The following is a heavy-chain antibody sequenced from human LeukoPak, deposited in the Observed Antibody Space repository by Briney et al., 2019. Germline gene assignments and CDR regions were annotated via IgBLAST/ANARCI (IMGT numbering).Heavy chain of an antibody. D-gene: IGHD1-26*01. V-gene: IGHV3-23*01. CDR1: RLTYKRYS. CDR2: ISGSGYKT. J-gene: IGHJ4*02. CDR3: AKHRGSYFIDSVDS. Sequence: PGGSLSFSCGGYRLTYKRYSMRCVPEARGKARVGVTTISGSGYKTYYADDVRGRFIVSRDNSANTLYLQMNSLRGEDTALYYCAKHRGSYFIDSVDSWGQGTLVTVSS.